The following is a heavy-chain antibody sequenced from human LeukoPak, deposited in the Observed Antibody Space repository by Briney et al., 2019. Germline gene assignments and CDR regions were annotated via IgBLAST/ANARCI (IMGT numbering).Heavy chain of an antibody. D-gene: IGHD2-21*01. V-gene: IGHV3-21*01. Sequence: GGSLRLSCAASGFTFDDYAMHWVRQAPGKGLEWVSSISSSSSYIYYADSVKGRFTISRDNAKNSLYLQMNSLRAEDTAVYYCARAPFEYCGGDCYSDMDVWGKGTTVTVSS. J-gene: IGHJ6*03. CDR3: ARAPFEYCGGDCYSDMDV. CDR1: GFTFDDYA. CDR2: ISSSSSYI.